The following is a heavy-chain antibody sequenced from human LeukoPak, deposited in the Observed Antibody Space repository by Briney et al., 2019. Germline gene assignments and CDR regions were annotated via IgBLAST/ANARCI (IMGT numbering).Heavy chain of an antibody. CDR3: ARDSGTTGEVKFDP. CDR1: GGSICSYY. CDR2: MYSSGS. Sequence: PSETLSLTCTVSGGSICSYYLSWIRQTAGKGLEWIGRMYSSGSNYNPSLKSRVTMSIDTSTNQLSLKLSSVTAAGTAVYYCARDSGTTGEVKFDPWGQGTLVTVSS. V-gene: IGHV4-4*07. D-gene: IGHD3-10*01. J-gene: IGHJ5*02.